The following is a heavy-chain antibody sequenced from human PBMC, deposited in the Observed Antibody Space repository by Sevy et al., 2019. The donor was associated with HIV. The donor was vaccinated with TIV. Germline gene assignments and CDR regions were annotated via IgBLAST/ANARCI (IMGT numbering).Heavy chain of an antibody. CDR2: ISGSGGST. CDR3: AKGRYYYDSSAFNFQH. Sequence: GGSQRLSCAASGFTFSSYAMSWVRQAPGKGLEWVSAISGSGGSTYYADSVKGRFTISRDNSKNTLYLQMNSLRAEDTAVYYCAKGRYYYDSSAFNFQHWGQGTLVTVSS. D-gene: IGHD3-22*01. CDR1: GFTFSSYA. J-gene: IGHJ1*01. V-gene: IGHV3-23*01.